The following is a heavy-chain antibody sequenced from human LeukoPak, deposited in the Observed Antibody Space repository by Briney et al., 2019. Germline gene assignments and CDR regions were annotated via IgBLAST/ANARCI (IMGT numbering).Heavy chain of an antibody. CDR1: GGSISSYY. Sequence: SETLSLTCTVSGGSISSYYWSWIRQPPGKGLEWIGYIYYSGSTNYNPSLKSRVTISVDTSKNQFSLKLSSVTAADTAVYYCXXXXXDSSGYYLGPDYWGQGTLVTVSS. CDR3: XXXXXDSSGYYLGPDY. V-gene: IGHV4-59*01. CDR2: IYYSGST. D-gene: IGHD3-22*01. J-gene: IGHJ4*02.